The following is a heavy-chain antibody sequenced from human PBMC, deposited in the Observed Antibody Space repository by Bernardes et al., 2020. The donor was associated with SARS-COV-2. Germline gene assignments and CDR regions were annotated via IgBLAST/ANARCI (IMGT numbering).Heavy chain of an antibody. CDR1: GLTFVIFA. D-gene: IGHD5-12*01. Sequence: SLRLSCAASGLTFVIFAMTWVRHAPVKGLEWVATISGGGEATFYADSVKGRFTISRDNSKNTVNLQMNSLRTEDTAVYYCAKGGHFSPFDYWGQGTLVTVAS. CDR2: ISGGGEAT. J-gene: IGHJ4*02. V-gene: IGHV3-23*01. CDR3: AKGGHFSPFDY.